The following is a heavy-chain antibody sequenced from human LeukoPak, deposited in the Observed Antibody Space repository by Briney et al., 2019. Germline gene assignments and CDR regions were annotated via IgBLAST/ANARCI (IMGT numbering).Heavy chain of an antibody. CDR3: ARGARDTVTTPLDY. CDR2: IYYSGST. V-gene: IGHV4-61*01. CDR1: GGTVSSGSYY. J-gene: IGHJ4*02. Sequence: SETLSLTCTVSGGTVSSGSYYWSWIRQPPGKGLEWIGYIYYSGSTNYNPSLKSRVTISVDTSKNQFSLKLSSVTAADTAVYYCARGARDTVTTPLDYWGQGTLVTVSS. D-gene: IGHD4-17*01.